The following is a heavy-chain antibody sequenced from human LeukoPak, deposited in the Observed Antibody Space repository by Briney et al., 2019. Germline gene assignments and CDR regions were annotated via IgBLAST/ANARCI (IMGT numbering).Heavy chain of an antibody. J-gene: IGHJ3*02. Sequence: PGGSLRLSCAASGFTFSNYGMHWVRQAPGKGLEWVAFIRNDGSIKYYTDSVKGRFTISRDTSKNTLYLQMNSLRAEDTAVYYCARVSILIVPYYAFDIWGQGTMVTVSS. CDR2: IRNDGSIK. D-gene: IGHD2/OR15-2a*01. CDR3: ARVSILIVPYYAFDI. V-gene: IGHV3-30*02. CDR1: GFTFSNYG.